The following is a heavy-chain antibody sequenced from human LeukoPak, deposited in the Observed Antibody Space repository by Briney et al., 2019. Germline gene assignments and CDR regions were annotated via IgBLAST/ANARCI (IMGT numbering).Heavy chain of an antibody. CDR3: AREAGWDSGYYQYYFDY. CDR1: GGSISSSSYY. V-gene: IGHV4-39*07. Sequence: SETLSLTCTVSGGSISSSSYYWGWIRQPPGKGLEWIGSIYYSGSTYYNPSLKSRVTISVDTPKNQFSLKLSSVTAADTAVYYCAREAGWDSGYYQYYFDYWGQGTLVTVSS. CDR2: IYYSGST. D-gene: IGHD3-22*01. J-gene: IGHJ4*02.